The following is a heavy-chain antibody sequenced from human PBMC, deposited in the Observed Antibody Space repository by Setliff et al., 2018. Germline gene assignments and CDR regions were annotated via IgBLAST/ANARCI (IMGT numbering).Heavy chain of an antibody. CDR1: GFSLNTRGMR. V-gene: IGHV2-70*04. D-gene: IGHD2-2*02. Sequence: SGPTLVNPRQTLTLTCTFSGFSLNTRGMRVSWIRQPPGKALEWLARIDWDDDKFYRTSLKTRLTISKDTSKNQVVLTMTNMDPVDTATYYCARMSPPAFYTSAEGFDIGGQGTMVTV. CDR2: IDWDDDK. CDR3: ARMSPPAFYTSAEGFDI. J-gene: IGHJ3*02.